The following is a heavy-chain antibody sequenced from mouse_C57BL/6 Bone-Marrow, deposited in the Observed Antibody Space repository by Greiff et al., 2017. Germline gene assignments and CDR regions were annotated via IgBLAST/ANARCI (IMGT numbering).Heavy chain of an antibody. CDR2: FHPYNDDT. Sequence: VQLQQSGAELVKPGASVKMSCKASGYTFTTYPIEWMKQNHGKCLEWIGNFHPYNDDTKYNEKFKGKATLTVEKASSTVYLELSRLTSDDSAVYYGERLTTVVAGGYFDVWGTGTTVTVSS. D-gene: IGHD1-1*01. CDR1: GYTFTTYP. V-gene: IGHV1-47*01. CDR3: ERLTTVVAGGYFDV. J-gene: IGHJ1*03.